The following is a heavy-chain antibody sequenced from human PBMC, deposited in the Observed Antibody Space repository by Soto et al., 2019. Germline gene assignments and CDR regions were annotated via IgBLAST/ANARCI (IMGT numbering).Heavy chain of an antibody. Sequence: EVQLLESGGGLVQPGGSLRLSCAASGFTFSSYAMTWVRQAPGKGLEWVSAISGSGTNRYYADCVKGRFTISRDNSKNPLYLQMNSLRAEDSAVYYCAKERVDYGVYRGLDYWGQGTLVTVSS. CDR3: AKERVDYGVYRGLDY. CDR1: GFTFSSYA. V-gene: IGHV3-23*01. J-gene: IGHJ4*02. CDR2: ISGSGTNR. D-gene: IGHD4-17*01.